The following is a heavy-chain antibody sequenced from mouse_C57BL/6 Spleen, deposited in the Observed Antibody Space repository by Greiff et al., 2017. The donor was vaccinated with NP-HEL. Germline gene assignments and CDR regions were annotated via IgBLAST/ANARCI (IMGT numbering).Heavy chain of an antibody. J-gene: IGHJ2*01. CDR3: ARDTTTVPIFDY. CDR2: ISDGGSYT. D-gene: IGHD1-1*01. CDR1: GFTFSSYA. V-gene: IGHV5-4*01. Sequence: EVMLVESGGGLVKPGGSLKLSCAASGFTFSSYAMSWVRQTPEKRLEWVATISDGGSYTYYPDNVKGRFTISRDNAKNNLYLQMSHLKSEDTAMYYCARDTTTVPIFDYWGQGTTLTVSS.